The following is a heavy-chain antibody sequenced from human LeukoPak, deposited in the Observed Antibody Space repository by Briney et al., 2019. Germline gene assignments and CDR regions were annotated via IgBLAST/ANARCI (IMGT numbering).Heavy chain of an antibody. CDR1: GYSISSGYY. J-gene: IGHJ4*02. CDR3: ARQGYCTDGVCYTFPF. V-gene: IGHV4-38-2*01. D-gene: IGHD2-8*01. CDR2: IYHSGST. Sequence: SETLSLTCAVSGYSISSGYYWGWIRQPPGKGREWIGSIYHSGSTYYNPSLKSRVTISVDTSKNQFSLKLSSVTAADTAVYYCARQGYCTDGVCYTFPFWGQGTLVTVSS.